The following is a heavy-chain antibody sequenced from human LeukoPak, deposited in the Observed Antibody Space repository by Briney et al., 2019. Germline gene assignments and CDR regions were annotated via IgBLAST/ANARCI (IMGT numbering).Heavy chain of an antibody. CDR2: ISSSGSTI. CDR1: RFTFSSYE. Sequence: PGGSLRLSCAASRFTFSSYEMNWVRQAPGKGLEWVSYISSSGSTIYYADSVKGRFIISRDNAKDSLYLQMNSLRVEDTAVYYCLRGDRRDYWGQGTLVTVSS. CDR3: LRGDRRDY. V-gene: IGHV3-48*03. J-gene: IGHJ4*02.